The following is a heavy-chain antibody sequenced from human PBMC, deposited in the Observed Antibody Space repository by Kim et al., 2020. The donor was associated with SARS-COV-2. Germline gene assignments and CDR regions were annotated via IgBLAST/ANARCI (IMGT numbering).Heavy chain of an antibody. CDR1: GGTFSSYA. Sequence: SVKVSCKASGGTFSSYAISWVRQAPGQGLEWMGGIIPIFGTANYAQKFQGRVTITADESTSTAYMELSSLRSEDTAVYYCVRAGVVAATLDYWGQGTLVTVSS. J-gene: IGHJ4*02. CDR2: IIPIFGTA. D-gene: IGHD1-26*01. CDR3: VRAGVVAATLDY. V-gene: IGHV1-69*13.